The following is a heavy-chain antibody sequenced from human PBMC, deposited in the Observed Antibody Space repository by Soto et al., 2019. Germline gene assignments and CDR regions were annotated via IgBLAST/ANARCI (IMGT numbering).Heavy chain of an antibody. D-gene: IGHD1-26*01. CDR3: AREYGTYSGSPFDS. CDR1: GAPVNSHY. Sequence: KPSETLSLTCVVSGAPVNSHYWHWIRQPPGQGLEWVGSVYPSGTSNYNPSLKSRLTISLDTSKNQFSLTLNSVTAADTAVYFCAREYGTYSGSPFDSWGQGTLVTVSS. CDR2: VYPSGTS. V-gene: IGHV4-59*02. J-gene: IGHJ4*02.